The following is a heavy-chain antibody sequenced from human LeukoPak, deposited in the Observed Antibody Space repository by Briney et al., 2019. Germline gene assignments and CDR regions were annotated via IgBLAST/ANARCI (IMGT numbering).Heavy chain of an antibody. V-gene: IGHV3-74*01. D-gene: IGHD1-1*01. CDR2: INSDGSST. J-gene: IGHJ4*02. Sequence: GGSLRLSCAASGFTSSSYWMHWVRQAPGKGLVWVSRINSDGSSTSYADSVKGRSTISRDNAKNTLYLQMNSLRAEDTAVYYCAKANGTGYFDYWGQGTLVTVSS. CDR3: AKANGTGYFDY. CDR1: GFTSSSYW.